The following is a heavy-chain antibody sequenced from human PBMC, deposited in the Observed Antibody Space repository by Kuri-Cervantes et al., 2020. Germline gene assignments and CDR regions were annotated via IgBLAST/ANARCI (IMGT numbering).Heavy chain of an antibody. J-gene: IGHJ5*02. V-gene: IGHV4-34*01. CDR2: INHSGST. Sequence: SETLSLTCAVYGGSFSGYYWSWIRQPPGKGLEWIGEINHSGSTNYNPSLKSRVTISVDTSKNQFSLKLSSVTAADTAVYYCASSSSWYFTVPVQFDPWGQGTLVTVSS. CDR3: ASSSSWYFTVPVQFDP. D-gene: IGHD6-13*01. CDR1: GGSFSGYY.